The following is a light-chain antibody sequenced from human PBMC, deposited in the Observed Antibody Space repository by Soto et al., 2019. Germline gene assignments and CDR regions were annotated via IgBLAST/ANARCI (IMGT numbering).Light chain of an antibody. CDR1: QSLTNNY. V-gene: IGKV3-11*01. J-gene: IGKJ1*01. CDR3: QQRSNWPLWT. CDR2: DAS. Sequence: ETVMKQSPCTLSSSVGERATXSCRXSQSLTNNYFAWYQQKPGRSRTLLIDDASNSATGLPPTFSGTGSGPDFNLTISSLDPKDFAVYYCQQRSNWPLWTFGQG.